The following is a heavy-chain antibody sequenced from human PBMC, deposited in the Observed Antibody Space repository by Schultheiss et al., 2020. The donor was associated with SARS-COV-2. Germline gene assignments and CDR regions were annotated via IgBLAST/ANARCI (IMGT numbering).Heavy chain of an antibody. Sequence: GESLKISCAASGFTFSSYAMHWVRQAPGKGLEWVSSISSSSSYTNYADSVKGRFTISRDNAKNSLYLQMNSLRAEDTAVYYCARDHLADRTYYDYIWGSCRNPAIDYWGQGTLVTVSS. CDR2: ISSSSSYT. V-gene: IGHV3-21*01. D-gene: IGHD3-16*02. CDR3: ARDHLADRTYYDYIWGSCRNPAIDY. CDR1: GFTFSSYA. J-gene: IGHJ4*02.